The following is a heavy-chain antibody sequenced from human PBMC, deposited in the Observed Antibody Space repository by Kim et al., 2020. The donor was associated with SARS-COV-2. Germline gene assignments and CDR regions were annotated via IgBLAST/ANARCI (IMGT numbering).Heavy chain of an antibody. V-gene: IGHV3-74*01. CDR3: ARRAYRRGWWEFDF. J-gene: IGHJ4*02. Sequence: GGSMRLSCAASGFTLSSYWMHWVSQAPGKGMVWVSRMSGDGSSTSYADSVKGRFSISRDNAKNALYLQMNSLRVEDTAVYYCARRAYRRGWWEFDFWGQG. D-gene: IGHD2-15*01. CDR1: GFTLSSYW. CDR2: MSGDGSST.